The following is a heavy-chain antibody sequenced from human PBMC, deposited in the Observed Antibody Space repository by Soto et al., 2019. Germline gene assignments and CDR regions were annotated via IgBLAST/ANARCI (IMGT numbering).Heavy chain of an antibody. CDR3: ARMAHSGTLNCLDT. CDR2: MNPNSGNT. J-gene: IGHJ5*02. CDR1: GYTFGNND. V-gene: IGHV1-8*01. Sequence: SVKVSCKASGYTFGNNDISWVRQATGQGLEWMGWMNPNSGNTGYAQTFQGRVSMTRNTSITTAYLELSSLRSDDTAIYYCARMAHSGTLNCLDTWGQGTLVTVSS.